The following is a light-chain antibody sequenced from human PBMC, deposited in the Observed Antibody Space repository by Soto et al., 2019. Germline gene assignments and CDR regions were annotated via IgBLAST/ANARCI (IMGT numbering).Light chain of an antibody. CDR1: SGYSNYK. J-gene: IGLJ3*02. Sequence: QPLLAQPPSASASLGASVTPTCTLSSGYSNYKVDWYQQRPGKGPRFVMRVGAGGIVGSKGDGIPDRFSVLGSGLNRYLTIKNIQEEDESDYHCGADHGSGSNFVWVFGGGTQLTVL. V-gene: IGLV9-49*01. CDR3: GADHGSGSNFVWV. CDR2: VGAGGIVG.